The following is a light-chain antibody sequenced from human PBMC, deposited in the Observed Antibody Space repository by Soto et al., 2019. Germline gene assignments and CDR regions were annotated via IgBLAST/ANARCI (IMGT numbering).Light chain of an antibody. J-gene: IGKJ4*01. CDR2: GAF. V-gene: IGKV3-20*01. CDR1: QYVNSHY. Sequence: EVVLTQSPGTLSLSPGERGTLSCRASQYVNSHYLAWYQQKPGQAPRLLIFGAFNRASGVPDRFRGSGSGTDFSLTISALEPEDVAVYYCQQYSASTLTFGGGTRVDVK. CDR3: QQYSASTLT.